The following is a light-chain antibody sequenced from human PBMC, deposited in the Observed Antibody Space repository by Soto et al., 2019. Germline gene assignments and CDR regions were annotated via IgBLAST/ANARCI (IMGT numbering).Light chain of an antibody. CDR3: QPYGGSPQT. CDR2: GAS. V-gene: IGKV3-20*01. J-gene: IGKJ1*01. CDR1: QSVTSNY. Sequence: EIVLTQSPGTLSLSPGETVALSCRASQSVTSNYLAWYQQKRGQAPRLLIYGASSRAPGIPDRFSGGGSGTDFIITTIRMEPEDFAVYYCQPYGGSPQTFGQGTKVEIK.